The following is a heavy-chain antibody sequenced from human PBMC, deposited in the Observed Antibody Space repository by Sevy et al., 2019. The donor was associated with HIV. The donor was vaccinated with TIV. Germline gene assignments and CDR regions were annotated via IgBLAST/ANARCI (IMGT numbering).Heavy chain of an antibody. V-gene: IGHV3-11*06. J-gene: IGHJ4*02. D-gene: IGHD2-15*01. CDR1: GFTFSDYY. Sequence: GGSLRLSCAASGFTFSDYYMSWIRQAPGKGLEWVSYISSSSSYTNYADSVKGRFTISRDNAKNSLYLQMSSLRAEDTAVYYCARDGPIYPPATDYWGQGTLVTVSS. CDR3: ARDGPIYPPATDY. CDR2: ISSSSSYT.